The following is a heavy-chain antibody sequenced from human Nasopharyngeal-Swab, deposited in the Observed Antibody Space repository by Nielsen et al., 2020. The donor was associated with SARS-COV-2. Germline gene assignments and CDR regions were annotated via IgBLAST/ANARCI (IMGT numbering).Heavy chain of an antibody. V-gene: IGHV4-61*09. J-gene: IGHJ6*02. Sequence: TLSLTCSVSGVSISSGSYYWIWIRQPAGKGLEWIGHMYTSGSTTYNPSLKSRVAISIDTSKNQFSLRLSSVTAADTAVYYCAREDRWTLTSFYYALDVWGQGTTVTVSS. CDR1: GVSISSGSYY. D-gene: IGHD3-9*01. CDR3: AREDRWTLTSFYYALDV. CDR2: MYTSGST.